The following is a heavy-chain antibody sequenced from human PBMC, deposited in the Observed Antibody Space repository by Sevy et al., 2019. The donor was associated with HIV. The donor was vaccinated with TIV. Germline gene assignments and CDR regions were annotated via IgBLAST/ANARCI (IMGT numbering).Heavy chain of an antibody. CDR3: ARRLAAAGGGNEYFQP. V-gene: IGHV4-39*01. J-gene: IGHJ1*01. Sequence: SETLSLTCTVSGGSINNKAYYWAWIRQPPGKGLEWIGSMSYSGNSYYNPSLNCRVTISLDTSKNQFSLGLTLVTAADTAVYYCARRLAAAGGGNEYFQPWGQGTLVTVSS. D-gene: IGHD6-13*01. CDR1: GGSINNKAYY. CDR2: MSYSGNS.